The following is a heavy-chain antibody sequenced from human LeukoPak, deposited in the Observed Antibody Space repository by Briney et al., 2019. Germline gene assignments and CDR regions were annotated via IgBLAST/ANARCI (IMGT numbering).Heavy chain of an antibody. V-gene: IGHV4-39*07. CDR2: IYYSGST. D-gene: IGHD2-15*01. Sequence: SETLSLTCTVSGGSIRSTSYYWGWIRQPPGKGLEWIGSIYYSGSTNYNPSLKSRVTISIDTSKNQFSLKLSSVTAADTAVYYCAREGPGRFGAPGPNVYSIDYWGQGTLVTVSS. CDR3: AREGPGRFGAPGPNVYSIDY. J-gene: IGHJ4*02. CDR1: GGSIRSTSYY.